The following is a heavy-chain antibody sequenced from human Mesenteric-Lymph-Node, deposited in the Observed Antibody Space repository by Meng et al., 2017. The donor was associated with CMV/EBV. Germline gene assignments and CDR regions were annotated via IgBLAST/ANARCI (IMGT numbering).Heavy chain of an antibody. CDR3: TTDLFNLRCSSTSCYDY. Sequence: GESLKISCAAFGFTFRSYAMYWVRHAPGKRLEWVAVIWYDGSNKYYGDSVKGRFTISRDNSQNMVYLQMNSLKTEDTAVYYCTTDLFNLRCSSTSCYDYWGRGTLVTVSS. V-gene: IGHV3-33*01. D-gene: IGHD2-2*01. CDR2: IWYDGSNK. J-gene: IGHJ4*02. CDR1: GFTFRSYA.